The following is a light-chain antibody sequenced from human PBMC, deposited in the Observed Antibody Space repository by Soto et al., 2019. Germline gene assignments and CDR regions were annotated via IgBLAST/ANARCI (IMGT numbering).Light chain of an antibody. J-gene: IGKJ5*01. CDR3: QQYRDLPIT. Sequence: DIQMTQSPSSLSASVGDRVTITCQASQDIRKYLDWYQQKPGKAPKVLIYDASNLETGVPSRFSGSGSGTXXXXXIXXXXXXDFXVYYXQQYRDLPITFGQGTRLEIK. V-gene: IGKV1-33*01. CDR1: QDIRKY. CDR2: DAS.